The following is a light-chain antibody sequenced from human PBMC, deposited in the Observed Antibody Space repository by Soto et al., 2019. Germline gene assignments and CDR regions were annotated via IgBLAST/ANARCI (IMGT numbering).Light chain of an antibody. J-gene: IGKJ1*01. CDR2: GAS. Sequence: EIVMTQSPATLSVSPGERATLSCRASQSVRRYLAWYQQKAGQAPRLLIYGASTRATAIPARFSGSGSGTEFTLTISSLQSEDFAVYFCQQYNSWPQTFGQGTKVDIK. CDR1: QSVRRY. V-gene: IGKV3-15*01. CDR3: QQYNSWPQT.